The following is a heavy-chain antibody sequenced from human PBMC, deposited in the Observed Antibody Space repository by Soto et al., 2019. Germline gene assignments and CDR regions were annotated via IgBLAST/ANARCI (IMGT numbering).Heavy chain of an antibody. V-gene: IGHV4-4*02. CDR2: IYHSGST. Sequence: QVQLQESGPGLVKPSGTLSLTCAVSGGSITSSNWWNWLRQPPGKGLEWIGEIYHSGSTNYNPSLKSRVAISVDNSKNQFSLKLTSVTAADTAVYYCAKASHSSAYYYPDSWGQGTLVTVSS. D-gene: IGHD3-22*01. CDR1: GGSITSSNW. J-gene: IGHJ4*02. CDR3: AKASHSSAYYYPDS.